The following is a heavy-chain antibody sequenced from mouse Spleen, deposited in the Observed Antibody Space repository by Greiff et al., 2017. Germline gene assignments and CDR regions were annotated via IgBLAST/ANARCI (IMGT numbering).Heavy chain of an antibody. Sequence: EVKLVESGGGLVKPGGSLKLSCAASGFTFSSYAMSWVRQTPEKRLEWVATISSGGSYTYYPDSVKGRFTISRDNAKNTLYLQMSSLRSEDTAMYYCARHTAMITTGWFAYWGQGTLVTVSA. D-gene: IGHD2-4*01. V-gene: IGHV5-9-3*01. CDR1: GFTFSSYA. J-gene: IGHJ3*01. CDR3: ARHTAMITTGWFAY. CDR2: ISSGGSYT.